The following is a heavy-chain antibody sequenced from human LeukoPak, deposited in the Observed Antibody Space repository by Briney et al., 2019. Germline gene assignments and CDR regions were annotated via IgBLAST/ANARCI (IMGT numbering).Heavy chain of an antibody. CDR2: IKSKTYGGTA. Sequence: PGGSLRLSCAASGXTFSNAWMSWVRQAPGKGLEWVGRIKSKTYGGTADYPAPVKGRFTISRDDSENTVYLQMNSLKTEDTAVYYCTTATSYWGQGSLVTVSS. J-gene: IGHJ4*02. CDR3: TTATSY. CDR1: GXTFSNAW. V-gene: IGHV3-15*01.